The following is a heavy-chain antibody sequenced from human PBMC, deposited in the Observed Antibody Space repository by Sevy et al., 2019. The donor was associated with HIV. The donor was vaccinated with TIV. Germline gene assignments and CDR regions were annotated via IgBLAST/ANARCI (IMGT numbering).Heavy chain of an antibody. D-gene: IGHD1-26*01. CDR2: ISYEGTEK. J-gene: IGHJ4*01. CDR1: GFAFSTHA. CDR3: ARDGGYSVKWYPLY. V-gene: IGHV3-30-3*01. Sequence: GGSLRLSCAASGFAFSTHAMRWVRQAPGKGLEWVAVISYEGTEKFYAASVEGRFTISRDNSKNMLSLQMNSLRPEDMAVYYCARDGGYSVKWYPLYWGHGTLVTVSS.